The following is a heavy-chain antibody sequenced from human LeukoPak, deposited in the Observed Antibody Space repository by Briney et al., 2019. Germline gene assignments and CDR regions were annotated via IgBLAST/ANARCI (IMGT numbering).Heavy chain of an antibody. CDR1: GGSISSWQ. CDR2: IYYSGST. Sequence: SETLSLTCTVSGGSISSWQWSWIRQPPGKGLEWIGYIYYSGSTNYNPSLKSRVTISIDTSKNQFSLKLSSVTAADTAVYYCASFHYYYYYMDVWGKGTTVTVSS. V-gene: IGHV4-59*01. J-gene: IGHJ6*03. CDR3: ASFHYYYYYMDV.